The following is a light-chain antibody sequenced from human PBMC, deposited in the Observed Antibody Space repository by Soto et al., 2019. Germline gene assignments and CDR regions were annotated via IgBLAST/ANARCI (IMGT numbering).Light chain of an antibody. Sequence: EIVITQSPATRSGSPGESATFSCRASQSFSNNLAGYQQKPGQVPRLLIYDASTRATGIPARFSGSGSGTEFTLTISSLQSEDFAVYYCQQYNDWPPMYTFGQGTKLEI. CDR1: QSFSNN. CDR2: DAS. CDR3: QQYNDWPPMYT. J-gene: IGKJ2*01. V-gene: IGKV3D-15*01.